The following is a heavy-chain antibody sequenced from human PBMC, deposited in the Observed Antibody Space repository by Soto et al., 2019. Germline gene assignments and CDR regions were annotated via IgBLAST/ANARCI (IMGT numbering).Heavy chain of an antibody. CDR2: IDPSDSYT. V-gene: IGHV5-10-1*03. Sequence: EVQLVQSGAEVKKPGESLRISCKGSGYSFTSYWISWVRQMPGKGLEWMGRIDPSDSYTNYSPSFQGHVTISADKSISTAYLQWSSLKASDTAMYYCARFNCSSTSCYLADFDYWGQGTLVTVSS. CDR1: GYSFTSYW. CDR3: ARFNCSSTSCYLADFDY. D-gene: IGHD2-2*01. J-gene: IGHJ4*02.